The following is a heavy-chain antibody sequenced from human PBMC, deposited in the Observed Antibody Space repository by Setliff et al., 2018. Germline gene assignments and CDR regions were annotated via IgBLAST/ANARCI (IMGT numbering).Heavy chain of an antibody. CDR2: MNPNSGNT. CDR1: GYTFTGYY. D-gene: IGHD1-26*01. J-gene: IGHJ6*03. Sequence: GASVKVSCKASGYTFTGYYMHWVRQAPGQGLEWMGWMNPNSGNTGYAQKFQGRVTITRNTSISTAYMELSSLRSEDTAVYYCARVKVIVGATPRTYYMDVWGKGTTVTVSS. V-gene: IGHV1-8*03. CDR3: ARVKVIVGATPRTYYMDV.